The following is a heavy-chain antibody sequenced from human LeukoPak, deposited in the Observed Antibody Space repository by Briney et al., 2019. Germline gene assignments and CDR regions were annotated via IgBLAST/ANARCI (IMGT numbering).Heavy chain of an antibody. D-gene: IGHD2-2*02. CDR2: IIPMFGTA. CDR1: VGTLSRYA. CDR3: ARGHSDTFAPGYYYGMDV. V-gene: IGHV1-69*13. J-gene: IGHJ6*02. Sequence: SVKDSCKASVGTLSRYAISWVRQAPGQGVEWMGGIIPMFGTANYAKKFQGRVTITADESTSTAYMELSSLRSEDTAVYYCARGHSDTFAPGYYYGMDVWGQGTTVTVSS.